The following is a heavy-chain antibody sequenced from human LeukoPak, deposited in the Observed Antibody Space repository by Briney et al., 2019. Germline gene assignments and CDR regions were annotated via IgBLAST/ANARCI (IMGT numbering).Heavy chain of an antibody. CDR2: FDPEDGET. V-gene: IGHV1-24*01. Sequence: ASVKVSCKASGYTFTVYAITWVRQAPGKGLEWMGGFDPEDGETIYAQKFQGRVTMTEDTSTDTAYMELSSLRSEDTAVYYCATVIYYDFWSGYYRAFDIWGQGTMVTVSS. CDR3: ATVIYYDFWSGYYRAFDI. J-gene: IGHJ3*02. CDR1: GYTFTVYA. D-gene: IGHD3-3*01.